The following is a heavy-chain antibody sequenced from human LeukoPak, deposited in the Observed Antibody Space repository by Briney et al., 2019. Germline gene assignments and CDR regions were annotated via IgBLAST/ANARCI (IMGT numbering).Heavy chain of an antibody. CDR2: INTNTGNP. CDR3: AREGLEGDYSDY. CDR1: GYTFTSSA. V-gene: IGHV7-4-1*02. J-gene: IGHJ4*02. Sequence: GASVKVSCKASGYTFTSSAMNWVRQAPGQGLEWMGWINTNTGNPTYSQGFTERFVFPLDTSVSTAYLQITGLKAEDIAVYYCAREGLEGDYSDYWGQGTLVTVSS.